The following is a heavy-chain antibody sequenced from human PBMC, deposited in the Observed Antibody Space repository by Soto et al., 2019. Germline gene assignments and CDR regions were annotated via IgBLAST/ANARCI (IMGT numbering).Heavy chain of an antibody. CDR2: ISGSGGST. CDR1: GFTFSSYA. D-gene: IGHD2-15*01. J-gene: IGHJ6*03. CDR3: ANSGGGAVTSHYYYYYYMDV. Sequence: GGSLRLSCAASGFTFSSYAMSWVRQAPGKGLEWVSAISGSGGSTYYADSVKGRFTISRDNSKNTLYLQMNSLRAEDTAVYYYANSGGGAVTSHYYYYYYMDVWGKGTTVTVSS. V-gene: IGHV3-23*01.